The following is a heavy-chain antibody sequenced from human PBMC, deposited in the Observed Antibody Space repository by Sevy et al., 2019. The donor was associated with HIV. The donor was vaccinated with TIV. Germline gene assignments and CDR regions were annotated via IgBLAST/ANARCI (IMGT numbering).Heavy chain of an antibody. D-gene: IGHD3-10*01. CDR2: IKQDGSEK. J-gene: IGHJ3*02. V-gene: IGHV3-7*01. CDR3: ARDHPGSAMVRRLLSVAFDI. CDR1: GFTFSSYW. Sequence: GGSLRLSCAASGFTFSSYWMSWVRQAPGKGLEWVANIKQDGSEKYYVDSVKGRFTISRDNAKNSLYLQMNSLRAEDTAVYYGARDHPGSAMVRRLLSVAFDIWGQGTMVTVSS.